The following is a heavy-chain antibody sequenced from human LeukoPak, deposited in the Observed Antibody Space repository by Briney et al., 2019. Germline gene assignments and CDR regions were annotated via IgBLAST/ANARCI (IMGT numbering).Heavy chain of an antibody. V-gene: IGHV3-30*04. D-gene: IGHD4-11*01. CDR2: ISYDGSNK. CDR1: GFTFSSYA. CDR3: ARDTLQYGDAFDI. Sequence: PGGSLRLSCAASGFTFSSYAMHWVRQAPGKGLEWVAVISYDGSNKYYADSVKGRFTISRDNSKNTLYLQMNSLRAEDTAVYYCARDTLQYGDAFDIWGQGTMVTVSS. J-gene: IGHJ3*02.